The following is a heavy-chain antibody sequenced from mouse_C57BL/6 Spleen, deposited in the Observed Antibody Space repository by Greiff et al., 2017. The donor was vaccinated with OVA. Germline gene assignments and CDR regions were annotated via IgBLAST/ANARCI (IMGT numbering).Heavy chain of an antibody. CDR3: ARLGPHWYFDV. J-gene: IGHJ1*03. CDR2: IYPGDGDT. CDR1: GYAFSSYW. Sequence: VQLQQSGAELVKPWASVKISCKASGYAFSSYWMNWVKQRPGKGLEWIGQIYPGDGDTNYNGKFKGKATLTADKSSSTAYMQLSSLTSEDSAVYFCARLGPHWYFDVWGTGTTVTVSS. D-gene: IGHD4-1*01. V-gene: IGHV1-80*01.